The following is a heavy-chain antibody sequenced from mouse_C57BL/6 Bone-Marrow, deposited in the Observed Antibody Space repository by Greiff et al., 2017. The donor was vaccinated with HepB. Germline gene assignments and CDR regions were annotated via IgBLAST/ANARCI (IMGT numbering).Heavy chain of an antibody. CDR3: AREHYYGSSLYFDY. J-gene: IGHJ2*01. CDR1: GYTFTSYW. CDR2: INPSNGGT. Sequence: VQLQQPGAELVMPGASVKLSCKASGYTFTSYWMHWVKQRPGQGLEWIGNINPSNGGTNYNEKFKSKATLTVDKSSSTAYMQLSSLTSEDSAVYYCAREHYYGSSLYFDYWGQGTTLTVSS. D-gene: IGHD1-1*01. V-gene: IGHV1-53*01.